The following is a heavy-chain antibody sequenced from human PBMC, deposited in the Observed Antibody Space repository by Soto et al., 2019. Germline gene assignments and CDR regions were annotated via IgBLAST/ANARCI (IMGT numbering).Heavy chain of an antibody. CDR2: IYYSGST. Sequence: QVQLQESGPGLVKPSETLSLTCTVSGGSISSYYWSWIRQPPGKGLEWIGYIYYSGSTNYHPSLKIRLTTSAATSKTQFSLKLSSVTAADTAVYYCARVGIVVVPAATGDSDYYYYMDVWGKGTTVTVSS. CDR1: GGSISSYY. J-gene: IGHJ6*03. D-gene: IGHD2-2*01. V-gene: IGHV4-59*01. CDR3: ARVGIVVVPAATGDSDYYYYMDV.